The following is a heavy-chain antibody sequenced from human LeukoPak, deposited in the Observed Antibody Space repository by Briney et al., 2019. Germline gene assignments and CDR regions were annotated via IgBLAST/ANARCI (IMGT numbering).Heavy chain of an antibody. Sequence: SVKVSCKASGGTFSNYAISWVRQAPGQGLEWMGRIIPIVGFANYAQKFQGRVTITADKSTSTGYMELSSLRSEDTAVYYCAREEEGGTFDYWGQGTLVTVSS. V-gene: IGHV1-69*04. CDR3: AREEEGGTFDY. CDR2: IIPIVGFA. CDR1: GGTFSNYA. J-gene: IGHJ4*02. D-gene: IGHD3-16*01.